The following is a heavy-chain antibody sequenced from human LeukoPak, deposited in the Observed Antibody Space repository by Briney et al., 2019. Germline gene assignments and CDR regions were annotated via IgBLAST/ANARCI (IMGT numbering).Heavy chain of an antibody. J-gene: IGHJ2*01. V-gene: IGHV1-18*01. D-gene: IGHD2-2*01. Sequence: ASVKVSCKASGYTFTTYAITWVRQAPGQGLEWMGWISAYNGNTNYAQKLQGRVTMTTDTSTSTAYMELGSLRSEDTAVYFCTRGAKLFQVKDIVLVPAGPLRPGPYWYLDLWGRGTLVTVSS. CDR1: GYTFTTYA. CDR2: ISAYNGNT. CDR3: TRGAKLFQVKDIVLVPAGPLRPGPYWYLDL.